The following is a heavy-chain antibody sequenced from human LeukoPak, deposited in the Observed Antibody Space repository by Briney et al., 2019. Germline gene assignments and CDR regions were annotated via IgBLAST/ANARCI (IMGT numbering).Heavy chain of an antibody. J-gene: IGHJ1*01. CDR3: ALTHYYDGNGYYSGHFRH. D-gene: IGHD3-22*01. CDR1: GFTFSNYA. CDR2: ISGSGGST. V-gene: IGHV3-23*01. Sequence: GGSLRLSCAASGFTFSNYAMSWVRQAPGKGLEWVSVISGSGGSTYHADSVKGRFVISRDNSKNTLDLQMNSLRAEDTAVYYCALTHYYDGNGYYSGHFRHWGQGVLVTVSS.